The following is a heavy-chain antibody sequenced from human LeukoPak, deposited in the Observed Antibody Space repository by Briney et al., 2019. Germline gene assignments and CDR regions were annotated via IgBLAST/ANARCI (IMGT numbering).Heavy chain of an antibody. CDR1: GGSISSYY. D-gene: IGHD5-18*01. Sequence: SETLSLTCTVSGGSISSYYWSWIRQPPGKGLEWIGYIYYSGSTNYNPSLKSRVTMSVDTSKNQFSLKLSSVTAADTAVYYCARERGYSSFGDFDYWGQGTLVTVSS. CDR3: ARERGYSSFGDFDY. J-gene: IGHJ4*02. V-gene: IGHV4-59*12. CDR2: IYYSGST.